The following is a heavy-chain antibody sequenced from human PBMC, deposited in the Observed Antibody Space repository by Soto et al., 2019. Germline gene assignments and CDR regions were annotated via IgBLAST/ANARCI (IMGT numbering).Heavy chain of an antibody. CDR3: ASSLPEVVPAAPGWSYSYYGMDV. CDR1: GFTFSSYW. Sequence: PGGSLRLSCAASGFTFSSYWMHWVRQAPGKGLVWVSRINSDGSSTSYADSVKGRFTISRDNAKNTLYLQMNSLRAEDTAVYYCASSLPEVVPAAPGWSYSYYGMDVWGQGTTVTVSS. J-gene: IGHJ6*02. CDR2: INSDGSST. V-gene: IGHV3-74*01. D-gene: IGHD2-2*01.